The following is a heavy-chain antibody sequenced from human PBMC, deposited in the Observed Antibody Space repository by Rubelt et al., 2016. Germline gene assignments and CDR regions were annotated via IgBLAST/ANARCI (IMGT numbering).Heavy chain of an antibody. J-gene: IGHJ5*02. CDR2: IYYSGST. CDR1: GGSISSSSYY. Sequence: QLQLEESGPGLVKPSETLSLTCTVSGGSISSSSYYWGWIRQPPGKGLEWIGSIYYSGSTYYNPSLKSRVPISVETSKNQFSRRLGAVSAADTGVDYCAGLGVVVVVATGNWFDPWGQGTLVTVSS. V-gene: IGHV4-39*07. D-gene: IGHD2-15*01. CDR3: AGLGVVVVVATGNWFDP.